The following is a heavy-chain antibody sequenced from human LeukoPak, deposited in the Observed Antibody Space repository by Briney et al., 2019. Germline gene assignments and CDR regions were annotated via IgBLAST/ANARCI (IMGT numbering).Heavy chain of an antibody. CDR3: ARGGGLWFGELSGGLAKNWYFDL. CDR2: IGTAGDT. V-gene: IGHV3-13*01. D-gene: IGHD3-10*01. J-gene: IGHJ2*01. CDR1: GFTFSSYD. Sequence: GGSLRLSCAASGFTFSSYDMHWVRQATGKGLEWVSAIGTAGDTYYPGSVKGRFTISRENAKNSLYLQMNSLRAGDTAVYYCARGGGLWFGELSGGLAKNWYFDLWGRGTLVTVSS.